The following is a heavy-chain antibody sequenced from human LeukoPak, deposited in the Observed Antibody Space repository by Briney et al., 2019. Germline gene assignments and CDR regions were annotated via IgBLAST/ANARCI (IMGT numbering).Heavy chain of an antibody. D-gene: IGHD3-9*01. V-gene: IGHV3-23*01. CDR1: GFTFSSYA. CDR3: AKANYDILTGPSDY. Sequence: SGGSLRLSCAASGFTFSSYAMSWVRQAPGKGLEWVSAISGSGGSTYYADSVKGRFTISRDNSKNTLYLQMNSLRAEDTAVYYCAKANYDILTGPSDYWGQGTLVTVSS. J-gene: IGHJ4*02. CDR2: ISGSGGST.